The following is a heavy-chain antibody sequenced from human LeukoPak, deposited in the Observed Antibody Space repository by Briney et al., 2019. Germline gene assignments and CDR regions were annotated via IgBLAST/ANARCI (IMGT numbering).Heavy chain of an antibody. J-gene: IGHJ5*02. CDR2: GYYSGST. V-gene: IGHV4-59*08. D-gene: IGHD3-9*01. CDR3: ARGLRYFDWLSHNWFDP. CDR1: GGSISSYY. Sequence: PSETLSLTCTVSGGSISSYYWSWIRQPPGKGLEWIGYGYYSGSTNYNPSLKSRVTISVDTSKNQFSLKLSSVTAADTAVYYCARGLRYFDWLSHNWFDPWGQGTLVTVSS.